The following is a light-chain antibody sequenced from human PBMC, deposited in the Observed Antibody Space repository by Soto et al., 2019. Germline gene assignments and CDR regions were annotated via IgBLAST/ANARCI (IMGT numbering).Light chain of an antibody. CDR3: QQRSSWPLT. CDR2: GAS. CDR1: QSLSKS. J-gene: IGKJ4*02. V-gene: IGKV3-11*01. Sequence: IVLTQSPATLSLSPGESATLSCRASQSLSKSLVWYKQKPGQAPRLLSDGASNRATGIPARFSGSGSGTDFTLTISSLEPEDFEVYFCQQRSSWPLTFGGGTKVDIK.